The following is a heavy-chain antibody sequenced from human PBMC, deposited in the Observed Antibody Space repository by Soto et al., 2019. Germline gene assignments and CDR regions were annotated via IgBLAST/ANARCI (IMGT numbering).Heavy chain of an antibody. Sequence: QVQLQESGPGLVKPSQTLSLTCTVSGGSISSGGYYWRWIRQHPGKGLEWIGYIYYSGSTYYNPSLKSRVTISVDTSKNQFSLKLSSVTAADTAVYYCARGADFWSGYYEGPYWFDPWGQGTLVTVSS. CDR3: ARGADFWSGYYEGPYWFDP. D-gene: IGHD3-3*01. CDR2: IYYSGST. V-gene: IGHV4-31*03. CDR1: GGSISSGGYY. J-gene: IGHJ5*02.